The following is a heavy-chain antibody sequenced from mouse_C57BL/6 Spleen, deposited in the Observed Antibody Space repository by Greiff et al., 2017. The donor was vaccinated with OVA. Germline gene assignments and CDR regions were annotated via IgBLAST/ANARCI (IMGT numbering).Heavy chain of an antibody. J-gene: IGHJ2*01. D-gene: IGHD3-1*01. CDR1: GYTFTSYW. Sequence: QVQLQQPGAELVKPGASVKLSCKASGYTFTSYWMHWVKQRPGQGLEWIGMIHPNSGSTNYNEKFKSKATLTVDKSSSTAYMQLSSLTSEDSAVYYCARSGGAFYYFDYWGQGTTLTVSS. CDR2: IHPNSGST. CDR3: ARSGGAFYYFDY. V-gene: IGHV1-64*01.